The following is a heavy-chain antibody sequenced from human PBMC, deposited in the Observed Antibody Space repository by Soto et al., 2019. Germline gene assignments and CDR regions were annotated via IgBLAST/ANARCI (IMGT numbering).Heavy chain of an antibody. V-gene: IGHV3-49*04. J-gene: IGHJ4*02. D-gene: IGHD5-12*01. CDR3: TRASLWWPKSSDY. CDR2: IRSKAYGGTT. CDR1: GFRFGNYA. Sequence: PGGSMRLSSPASGFRFGNYAMSWVRQAPGKGLEWVGFIRSKAYGGTTEYAASVKGRFTISRDDSKSIAYLQMNSLKTEDTAVYYCTRASLWWPKSSDYGGQGSLVTV.